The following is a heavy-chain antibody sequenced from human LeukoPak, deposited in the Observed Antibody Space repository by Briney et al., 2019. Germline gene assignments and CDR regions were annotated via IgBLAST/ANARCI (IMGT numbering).Heavy chain of an antibody. D-gene: IGHD2-15*01. J-gene: IGHJ4*02. V-gene: IGHV4-34*01. CDR1: GGSFSGYY. CDR2: INHSGGT. Sequence: SETLSLTCAVYGGSFSGYYWSWIRQPPGKGLEWIGEINHSGGTNYNPSLKSRVTISVDTSKNQFSLKLSSVTAADTAVYYCARRYCSGGSCYAEFDYWGQGTLVTVSS. CDR3: ARRYCSGGSCYAEFDY.